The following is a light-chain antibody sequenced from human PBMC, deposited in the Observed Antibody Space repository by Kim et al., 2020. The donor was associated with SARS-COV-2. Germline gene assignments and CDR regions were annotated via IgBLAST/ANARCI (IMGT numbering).Light chain of an antibody. V-gene: IGKV1-39*01. Sequence: SASGGDRVTITCPTSQRIGNCLNWYQQKPGRAPKLLIYGASSLQSGIPSRFSGSGSGTDFTLTINSLQPEDFTTYYRQQSYSTPNSFGQGTKLEI. CDR2: GAS. CDR3: QQSYSTPNS. CDR1: QRIGNC. J-gene: IGKJ2*01.